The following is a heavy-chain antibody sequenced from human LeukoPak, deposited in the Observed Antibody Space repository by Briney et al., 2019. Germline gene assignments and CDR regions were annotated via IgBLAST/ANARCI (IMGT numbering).Heavy chain of an antibody. J-gene: IGHJ5*02. Sequence: ASVTVSCKASGYTFTSYGISWVRQAPGQGLEGMGWISAYNGNTNYAQKPQGRVTMTTDTSTSTAYMELRSLRSDDTAVYYCAMSGVRYCSSTSCPNWFDPWGQGTLVTVSS. CDR3: AMSGVRYCSSTSCPNWFDP. V-gene: IGHV1-18*01. CDR2: ISAYNGNT. CDR1: GYTFTSYG. D-gene: IGHD2-2*01.